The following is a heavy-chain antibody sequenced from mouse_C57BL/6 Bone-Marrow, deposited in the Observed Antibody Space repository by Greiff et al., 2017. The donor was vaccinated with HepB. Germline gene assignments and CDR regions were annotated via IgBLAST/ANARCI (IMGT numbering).Heavy chain of an antibody. CDR3: ARHSYYYGSTPFAY. D-gene: IGHD1-1*01. CDR1: GFTFSSYT. V-gene: IGHV5-9*01. Sequence: EVNVVESGGGLVKPGGSLKLSCAASGFTFSSYTMSWVRQTPEKRLEWVATISGGGGNTYYPDSVKGRFTISRDNAKNTLYLQMSSLRSEDTALYYCARHSYYYGSTPFAYWGQGTLVTVSA. CDR2: ISGGGGNT. J-gene: IGHJ3*01.